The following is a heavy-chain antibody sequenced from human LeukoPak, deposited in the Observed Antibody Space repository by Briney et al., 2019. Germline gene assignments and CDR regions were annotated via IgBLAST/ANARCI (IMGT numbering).Heavy chain of an antibody. CDR2: IYGADGT. J-gene: IGHJ4*02. Sequence: PGGSLRLSCAASGFSFSNYAMHWVRQAPGKGLEWVSVIYGADGTYYADSVKGRFSISRDKSKNTLYLQMNNLRPEDTAVYYCARDGLLGATNPFDNWGQGTLVTVSS. V-gene: IGHV3-66*01. CDR1: GFSFSNYA. D-gene: IGHD1-26*01. CDR3: ARDGLLGATNPFDN.